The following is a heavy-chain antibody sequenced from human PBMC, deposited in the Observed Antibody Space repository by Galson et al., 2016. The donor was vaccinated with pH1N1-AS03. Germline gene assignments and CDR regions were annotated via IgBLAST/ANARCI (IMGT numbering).Heavy chain of an antibody. CDR1: GGSISGYF. V-gene: IGHV4-59*01. D-gene: IGHD3-22*01. Sequence: LSLTCTVSGGSISGYFWSWIRQPPGKGPEWIGYIHYSGSTNYNPSLRSRVTISVDASMNQFSLKVNSVTPADTAVYYCARYSSSADYFDYWGQGTLVAVSS. J-gene: IGHJ4*02. CDR2: IHYSGST. CDR3: ARYSSSADYFDY.